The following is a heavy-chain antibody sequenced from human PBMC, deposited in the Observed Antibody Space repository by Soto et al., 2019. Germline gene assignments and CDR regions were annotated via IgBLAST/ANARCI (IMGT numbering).Heavy chain of an antibody. CDR1: GFTFSSYA. D-gene: IGHD3-10*01. J-gene: IGHJ6*02. V-gene: IGHV3-23*01. CDR3: ATGRGVNFYHGMDV. Sequence: EVQLLESGGGLVQPGGSLRLSCAASGFTFSSYAMSWVRQAPGKGLEWVSAISGSGGSTYYADSVKGRFTISRDNSKNTLYLQMNSLRAEDTAVYYCATGRGVNFYHGMDVWGQGTTVTVSS. CDR2: ISGSGGST.